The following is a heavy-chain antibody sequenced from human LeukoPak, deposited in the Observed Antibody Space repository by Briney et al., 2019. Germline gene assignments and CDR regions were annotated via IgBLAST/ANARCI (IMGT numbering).Heavy chain of an antibody. V-gene: IGHV3-30*18. J-gene: IGHJ4*02. CDR3: AKWYYYGSGTGGY. CDR2: ISYDGSNK. D-gene: IGHD3-10*01. CDR1: GFTFSSYG. Sequence: PGGSLRPSCAASGFTFSSYGMHWVRQAPGKGLEWVAVISYDGSNKYYADSVKGRFTISRDNSKNTLYLQMNSLRAEDTAVYYCAKWYYYGSGTGGYWGQGTLVTVSS.